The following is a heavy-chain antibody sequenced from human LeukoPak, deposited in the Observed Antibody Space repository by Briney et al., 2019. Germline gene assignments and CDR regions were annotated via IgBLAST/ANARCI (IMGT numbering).Heavy chain of an antibody. CDR3: ARDYRWSGQQLVGGVNY. J-gene: IGHJ4*02. CDR1: GFTFSSYS. D-gene: IGHD6-13*01. V-gene: IGHV3-21*01. Sequence: GGSLRLSCAASGFTFSSYSMNWVRQAPGKGLEWVSSISSSSSCIYYADSVKGRFTISRDNAKNSLYLQMNSLRAEDTAVYYCARDYRWSGQQLVGGVNYWGQGTLATVSS. CDR2: ISSSSSCI.